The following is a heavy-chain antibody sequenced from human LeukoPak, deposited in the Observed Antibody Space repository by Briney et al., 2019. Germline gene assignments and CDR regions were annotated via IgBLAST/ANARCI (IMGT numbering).Heavy chain of an antibody. CDR2: IYHSGTT. D-gene: IGHD6-19*01. Sequence: SETLSLTCAVSGGSISSSNWWSWVRQSPGKGLEWIGEIYHSGTTNYNPSLKTRVTISVDKSKNQFSLKLSSVTAADTAVYYCARPQGSGWFPFDYWGQGTLVTVSS. CDR3: ARPQGSGWFPFDY. CDR1: GGSISSSNW. J-gene: IGHJ4*02. V-gene: IGHV4-4*02.